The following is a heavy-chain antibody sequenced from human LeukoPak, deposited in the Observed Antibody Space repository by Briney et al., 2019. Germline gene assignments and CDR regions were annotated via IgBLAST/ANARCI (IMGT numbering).Heavy chain of an antibody. CDR3: ARRAGAYSHPYDY. V-gene: IGHV3-53*01. J-gene: IGHJ4*02. CDR1: GFTVSNNH. CDR2: IYSGGTT. D-gene: IGHD4/OR15-4a*01. Sequence: GGSLRLSCAASGFTVSNNHLHWVRQAPGKGLEWVSVIYSGGTTYYANSVKGRFTISRDSSKNTLYLQMNSLRADDTAVYYCARRAGAYSHPYDYWGQGTLVTVSS.